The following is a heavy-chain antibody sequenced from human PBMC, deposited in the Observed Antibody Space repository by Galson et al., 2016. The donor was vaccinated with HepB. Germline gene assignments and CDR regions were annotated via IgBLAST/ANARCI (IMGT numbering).Heavy chain of an antibody. CDR3: ARLRIAAAGKAAMDV. CDR1: GYRFTSYW. D-gene: IGHD6-13*01. J-gene: IGHJ6*02. V-gene: IGHV5-51*01. CDR2: IYPGDSDT. Sequence: QSGAEVKKPGESLKISCKGSGYRFTSYWIGWVRQMPGKGLEWMGIIYPGDSDTRYRPSFQGQVTISADKSISTAYLQWSSLKASDTAMYYCARLRIAAAGKAAMDVWGQGTTVTVSS.